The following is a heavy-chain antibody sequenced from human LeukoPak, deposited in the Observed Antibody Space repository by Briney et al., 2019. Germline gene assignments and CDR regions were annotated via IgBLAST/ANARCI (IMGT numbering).Heavy chain of an antibody. CDR2: INHSGST. CDR1: GGSFSGYY. V-gene: IGHV4-34*01. Sequence: PSETLSLTCAVYGGSFSGYYWSWIRQPPGKGLEWIGEINHSGSTYYNPSLKSRVTISVDTSKNQFSLKLSSVTAADTAVYYCAREIVGATPIFDYWGQGTLVTVSS. J-gene: IGHJ4*02. CDR3: AREIVGATPIFDY. D-gene: IGHD1-26*01.